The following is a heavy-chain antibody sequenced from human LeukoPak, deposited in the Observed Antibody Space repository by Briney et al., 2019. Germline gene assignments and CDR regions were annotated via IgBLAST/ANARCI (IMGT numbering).Heavy chain of an antibody. V-gene: IGHV3-48*01. Sequence: GGSLRLSCAASGFTFSTYSMNWVRQAPGKGLEWVAYISSSSSTIYYADSVKGRFTISRDNSKNTLYLQMNSLRAEDTAVYYCAKEGISDSSGYFDYWGQGTLVTVSS. CDR2: ISSSSSTI. CDR1: GFTFSTYS. J-gene: IGHJ4*02. CDR3: AKEGISDSSGYFDY. D-gene: IGHD3-22*01.